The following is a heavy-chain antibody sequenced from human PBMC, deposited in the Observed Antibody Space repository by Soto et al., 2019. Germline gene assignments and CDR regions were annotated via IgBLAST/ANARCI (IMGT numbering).Heavy chain of an antibody. CDR3: ARAHYGPSGYYFDS. J-gene: IGHJ4*02. CDR2: IYHTGSA. D-gene: IGHD3-22*01. V-gene: IGHV4-30-2*01. CDR1: GDSIISGGYS. Sequence: QVQLQESGSGLVKPSETLSLTCSVSGDSIISGGYSWSWIRQPPRRGLEWIGYIYHTGSASYSPSLKGRVTISVDKSKNQFSLSLNSVTAADTAIYYCARAHYGPSGYYFDSWGQGSLFTVSS.